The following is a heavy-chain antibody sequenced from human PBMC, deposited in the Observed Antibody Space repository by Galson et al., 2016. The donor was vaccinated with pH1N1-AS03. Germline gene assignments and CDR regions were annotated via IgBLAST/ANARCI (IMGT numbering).Heavy chain of an antibody. Sequence: SETLSLTCTVSGGSFSSHCWSWIRQPPGKGLEWIGYICNSGSTDYTPSLESRVTISIDTSKSQSSLRLSSVTAADTAVYFCAGDGNYDSSGYYPEYFQLWGQGSLVTVSS. D-gene: IGHD3-22*01. J-gene: IGHJ1*01. CDR1: GGSFSSHC. CDR3: AGDGNYDSSGYYPEYFQL. CDR2: ICNSGST. V-gene: IGHV4-59*11.